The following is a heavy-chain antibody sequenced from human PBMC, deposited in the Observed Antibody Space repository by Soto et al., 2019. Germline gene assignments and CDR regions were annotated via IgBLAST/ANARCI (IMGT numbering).Heavy chain of an antibody. CDR3: ARLGPYGSETYSFRYNWFDP. J-gene: IGHJ5*02. CDR2: IYSGGNS. V-gene: IGHV3-53*01. D-gene: IGHD3-10*01. CDR1: GFTVSSSH. Sequence: GGSLRLSCTPSGFTVSSSHMSWVRQAPGKGLDWVSVIYSGGNSYYAVSVQGRFTISRDNSKNTVYLQMNSLRGEDTAIYYCARLGPYGSETYSFRYNWFDPWGQGTLVTVSS.